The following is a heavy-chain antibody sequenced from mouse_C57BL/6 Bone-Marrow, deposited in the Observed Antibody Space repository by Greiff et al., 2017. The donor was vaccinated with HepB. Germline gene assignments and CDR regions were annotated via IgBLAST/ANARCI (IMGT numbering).Heavy chain of an antibody. D-gene: IGHD2-12*01. V-gene: IGHV5-12*01. CDR1: GFTFSDYY. J-gene: IGHJ4*01. CDR3: ARAAYYSFYAMDY. CDR2: ISNGGGST. Sequence: DVQLVESGGGLVQPGGSLKLSCAASGFTFSDYYMYWVRQTPEKRLEWVAYISNGGGSTYYPDTVKGRFTISRDNAKNTLYLQMSRLKSEDTAMYYCARAAYYSFYAMDYWGQGTSVTVSS.